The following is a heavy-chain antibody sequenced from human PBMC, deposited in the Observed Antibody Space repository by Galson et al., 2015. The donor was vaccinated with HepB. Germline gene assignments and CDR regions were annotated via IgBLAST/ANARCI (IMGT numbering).Heavy chain of an antibody. J-gene: IGHJ6*02. CDR2: ISGYNGNT. CDR1: GYTFTTYG. D-gene: IGHD3-9*01. CDR3: ARDGHNLLRYFDRKSSGMDV. Sequence: SVKVSCKASGYTFTTYGISWVREAPGHGLEWMGWISGYNGNTNSAQKLQGRVTMTIDRSTSTAYMELRSLRSDDTAVYYCARDGHNLLRYFDRKSSGMDVWGQGTTVTVSS. V-gene: IGHV1-18*01.